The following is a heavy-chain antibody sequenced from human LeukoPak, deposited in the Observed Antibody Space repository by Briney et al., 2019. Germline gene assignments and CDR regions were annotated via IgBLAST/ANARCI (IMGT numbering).Heavy chain of an antibody. D-gene: IGHD6-6*01. CDR1: GGSISSYY. Sequence: KSSETLSLTCTGSGGSISSYYWSWIRQPPGKGLEWIRYIYYSGSTNYNPSLKSRVTISVDTSKNQFSLKLSSVTAADTAVYYCARARPARPPYYYYYYGMDVWGQGTTVTVSS. J-gene: IGHJ6*02. CDR3: ARARPARPPYYYYYYGMDV. CDR2: IYYSGST. V-gene: IGHV4-59*01.